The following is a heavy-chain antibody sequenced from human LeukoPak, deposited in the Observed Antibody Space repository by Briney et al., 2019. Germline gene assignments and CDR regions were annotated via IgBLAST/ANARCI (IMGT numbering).Heavy chain of an antibody. J-gene: IGHJ4*02. CDR1: CYSISSGYY. D-gene: IGHD3-3*01. CDR3: TRDPTIFGVAQAVFDY. V-gene: IGHV4-38-2*02. CDR2: IYHSGST. Sequence: SETLSLTCAVSCYSISSGYYWGWIRQPPGKGLEWIGSIYHSGSTYYNPSLKSRVTISVDTSKNQFSLKLSSVTAADTAVYYCTRDPTIFGVAQAVFDYWGQGTLVTVSS.